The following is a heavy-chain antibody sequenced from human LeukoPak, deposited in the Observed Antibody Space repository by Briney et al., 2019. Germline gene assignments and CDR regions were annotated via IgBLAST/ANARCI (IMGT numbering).Heavy chain of an antibody. CDR2: INPNSGGT. CDR1: GYTFTGYY. D-gene: IGHD6-13*01. J-gene: IGHJ5*02. CDR3: ARGAFIAAADSYNWFDP. V-gene: IGHV1-2*02. Sequence: SVKVSCKASGYTFTGYYMHWVRQAPGQGVEWMGWINPNSGGTNYAQKFQGRVTMTRDTSISTAYMELSRLRSDDTAVYYCARGAFIAAADSYNWFDPWGQGTLVTVSS.